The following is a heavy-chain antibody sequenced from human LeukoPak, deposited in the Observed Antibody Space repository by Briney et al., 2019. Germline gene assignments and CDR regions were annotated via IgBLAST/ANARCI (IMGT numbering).Heavy chain of an antibody. V-gene: IGHV1-2*02. CDR1: GYTFSVHY. Sequence: ASVKVSCKASGYTFSVHYMHWVRQAPGQGLEWMGWIKPSSGATNYAQKFRGRVTMTRDTSNRTSYMELSRLRSDDTALYYCASCYYDSSGYYYFDYWGQGPLVTVSS. D-gene: IGHD3-22*01. J-gene: IGHJ4*02. CDR3: ASCYYDSSGYYYFDY. CDR2: IKPSSGAT.